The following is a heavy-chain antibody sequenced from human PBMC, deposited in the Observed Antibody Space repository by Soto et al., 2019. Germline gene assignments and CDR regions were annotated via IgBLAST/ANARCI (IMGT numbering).Heavy chain of an antibody. CDR2: TYYRSKWYN. CDR1: GDSVSGNSAA. V-gene: IGHV6-1*01. J-gene: IGHJ6*02. Sequence: PSQTLSLTCAISGDSVSGNSAAGDCIRHSPSRCLEWQGRTYYRSKWYNDYAVSVKSRITINPDTSKNQFSLQLNSVTPEDTAVYYCARELEGYYYYYYGMDVWGQGTTVTVSS. CDR3: ARELEGYYYYYYGMDV. D-gene: IGHD1-1*01.